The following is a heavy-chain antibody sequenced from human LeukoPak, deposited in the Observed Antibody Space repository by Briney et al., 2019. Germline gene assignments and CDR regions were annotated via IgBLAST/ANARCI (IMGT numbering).Heavy chain of an antibody. CDR3: ARPAVRGVYHYYYYYMDV. CDR2: INHSGST. J-gene: IGHJ6*03. CDR1: GGSFSGYY. Sequence: SETLSLTCAVYGGSFSGYYWSWIRQPPGKGLEWIGEINHSGSTNYNPSLKSRVTISVDTSKNQFSLKLSSVTAADTAVYYCARPAVRGVYHYYYYYMDVWGKGTTVTISS. D-gene: IGHD3-10*01. V-gene: IGHV4-34*01.